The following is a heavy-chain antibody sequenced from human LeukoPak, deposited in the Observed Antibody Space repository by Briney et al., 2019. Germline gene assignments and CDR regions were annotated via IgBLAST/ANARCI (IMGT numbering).Heavy chain of an antibody. J-gene: IGHJ3*02. CDR3: ANFEGSSQAFHI. CDR1: GFTFTNYG. Sequence: GGSLRLSCVASGFTFTNYGMHWVRQAPGKGLEWVAAILYDGSKKYYADSVKGRFSIYRDNSNYTLYLQMNSLRAEDTAVYYCANFEGSSQAFHIWGQGTLVTVSS. V-gene: IGHV3-30*18. D-gene: IGHD6-13*01. CDR2: ILYDGSKK.